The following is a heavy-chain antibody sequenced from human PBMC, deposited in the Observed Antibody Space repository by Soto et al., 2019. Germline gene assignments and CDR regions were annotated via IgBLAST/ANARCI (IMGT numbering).Heavy chain of an antibody. J-gene: IGHJ6*02. CDR1: GGTFRSYS. Sequence: QVQLVQSGDEVTKPGSSVKVSCKASGGTFRSYSISWVRQAPGQGLEWMGGIIPIFDITNCAQKFQGRVTITADESTSTGYMELSSLGSDDTAVYYCARPDEGGYSSNHHYYYALDVWGQGTTVTV. V-gene: IGHV1-69*01. CDR3: ARPDEGGYSSNHHYYYALDV. CDR2: IIPIFDIT. D-gene: IGHD3-22*01.